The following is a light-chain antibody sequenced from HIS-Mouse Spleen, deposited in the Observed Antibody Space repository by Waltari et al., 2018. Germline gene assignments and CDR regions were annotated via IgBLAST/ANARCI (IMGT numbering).Light chain of an antibody. CDR1: NIGRNS. Sequence: SYVLTQPPSVSVAPGKTARITCGGNNIGRNSEHWYQHKPGQAPVLVVYDDSDRPSGIPERFSGSNSGNTATLTISRVEAGDEADYYCQVWDSSSDHVVFGGGTKLTVL. CDR3: QVWDSSSDHVV. CDR2: DDS. V-gene: IGLV3-21*03. J-gene: IGLJ2*01.